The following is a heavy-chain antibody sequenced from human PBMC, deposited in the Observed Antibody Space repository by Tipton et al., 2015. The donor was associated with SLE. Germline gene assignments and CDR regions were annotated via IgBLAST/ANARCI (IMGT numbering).Heavy chain of an antibody. Sequence: TLPLTCAVYGGSFSGYYWSWIRQPPGKGLEWIGEINHSGSTNYNPSLKSRVTISVDTSKNQFSLKLSSVTAADTAVYYCARVRGHSSSSPWFDPWGQGTLVTVSS. CDR1: GGSFSGYY. J-gene: IGHJ5*02. CDR2: INHSGST. CDR3: ARVRGHSSSSPWFDP. V-gene: IGHV4-34*01. D-gene: IGHD6-6*01.